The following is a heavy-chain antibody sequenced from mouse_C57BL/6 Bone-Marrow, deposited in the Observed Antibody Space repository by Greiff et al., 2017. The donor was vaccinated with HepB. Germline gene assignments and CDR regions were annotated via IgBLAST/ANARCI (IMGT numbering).Heavy chain of an antibody. D-gene: IGHD1-1*01. Sequence: QVQLQQPGAELVMPGASVKLSCKASGYTFTSYWMHWVKQRPGQGLEWIGEIDPSDSYTNYNQKFKGKSTLTVDKSSSTAYMQLSSLTSEDSAVYYCARSLIYAYAMDYWGQGTSVTVSS. CDR3: ARSLIYAYAMDY. V-gene: IGHV1-69*01. CDR1: GYTFTSYW. J-gene: IGHJ4*01. CDR2: IDPSDSYT.